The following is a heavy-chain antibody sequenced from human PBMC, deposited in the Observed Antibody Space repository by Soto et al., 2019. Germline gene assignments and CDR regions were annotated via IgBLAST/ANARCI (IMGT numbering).Heavy chain of an antibody. CDR2: IGGSGGNI. J-gene: IGHJ4*02. V-gene: IGHV3-23*01. CDR1: GFTFSTYA. Sequence: WGSLRLSCAASGFTFSTYAMSWVRQAPGKGLEWVSAIGGSGGNIYYADSVKGRFTISRDDSKSTLYLQMNSLRVEDTAVYYCATLYSGYGDYWGQGTPVTVSS. CDR3: ATLYSGYGDY. D-gene: IGHD5-12*01.